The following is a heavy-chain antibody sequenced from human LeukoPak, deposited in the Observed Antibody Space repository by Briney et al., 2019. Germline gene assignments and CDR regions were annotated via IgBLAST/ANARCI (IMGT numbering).Heavy chain of an antibody. Sequence: SETLSLTCAVYGGSFSGYYWSWIRQPPGKGLEWIGEINHSGSTNYNQSLKSQVTISVATAKNQFSLKLSSVTAADTAVYYCAKGLRVTMVRGVRWFDRWGQGTLVTVSS. V-gene: IGHV4-34*01. CDR3: AKGLRVTMVRGVRWFDR. J-gene: IGHJ5*02. CDR2: INHSGST. D-gene: IGHD3-10*01. CDR1: GGSFSGYY.